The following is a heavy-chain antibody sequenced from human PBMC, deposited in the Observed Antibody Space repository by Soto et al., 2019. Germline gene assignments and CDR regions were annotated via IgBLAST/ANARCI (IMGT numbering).Heavy chain of an antibody. CDR2: IYSGGST. Sequence: GGSLRLSCAASGFTVSSNYMSWVRQAPGKGLEWVSVIYSGGSTNYADSVKGRFTISRDNSKNTLYLQMNSLRAEDTAVYYCARAPSWYILDYWGQGTLVTVSS. D-gene: IGHD6-13*01. J-gene: IGHJ4*02. CDR3: ARAPSWYILDY. V-gene: IGHV3-66*01. CDR1: GFTVSSNY.